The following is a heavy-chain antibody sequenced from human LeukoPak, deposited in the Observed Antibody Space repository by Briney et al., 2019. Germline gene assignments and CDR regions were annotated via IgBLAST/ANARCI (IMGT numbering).Heavy chain of an antibody. CDR1: GFTLSTHW. CDR2: INGDGTTT. J-gene: IGHJ4*02. V-gene: IGHV3-74*01. Sequence: PGGSLRLSCAASGFTLSTHWMHWVRQAPGKGLVWVSRINGDGTTTSYADSVKGRFTISRVNAKSTLYLEMDSLSAEDTAIYYCARRWYTGTYYYFDLWGQGTLVTVSS. D-gene: IGHD1-26*01. CDR3: ARRWYTGTYYYFDL.